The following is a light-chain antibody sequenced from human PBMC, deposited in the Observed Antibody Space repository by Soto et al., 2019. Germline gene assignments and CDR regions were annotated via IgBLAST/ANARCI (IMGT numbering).Light chain of an antibody. CDR2: GAS. J-gene: IGKJ1*01. V-gene: IGKV3-20*01. CDR1: QSVSSSY. Sequence: IVLTQSPGTLSLSPGERATLSCRSSQSVSSSYLAWYQQKPGQAPRLXIYGASTRATGISARFSGSGSGTDFTLTISRLEPEDFAVYYCQQYGSSLFTFGQGTKV. CDR3: QQYGSSLFT.